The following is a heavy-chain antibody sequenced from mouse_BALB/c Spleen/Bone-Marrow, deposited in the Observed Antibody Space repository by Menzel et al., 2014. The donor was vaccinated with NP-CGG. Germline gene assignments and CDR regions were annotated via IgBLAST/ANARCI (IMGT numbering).Heavy chain of an antibody. J-gene: IGHJ3*01. V-gene: IGHV2-9*02. Sequence: VQRVESGPGLVAPSQSLSITCTVSGFSLISFDVHWIRQPPGKGLEWLGVIWAGGTTNYNSALMSRLNINKDNSKSQVFLKMNSLQPDDTAMYYCARDGYGSGYAWFAYWGQGTLVTVSA. CDR3: ARDGYGSGYAWFAY. CDR1: GFSLISFD. D-gene: IGHD1-1*01. CDR2: IWAGGTT.